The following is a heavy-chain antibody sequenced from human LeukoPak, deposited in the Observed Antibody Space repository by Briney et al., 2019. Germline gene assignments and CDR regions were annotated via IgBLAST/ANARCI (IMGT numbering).Heavy chain of an antibody. Sequence: PGRSLRLSCAASGFTFSSYAMHWVRQAPGKGLEWVAVISYDGSNKYYADSVKGRFTISRDNSKNTLYLQMNSLRAEDTAVYYCILGYCSSTSCPLGYWGQGTLVTVSS. J-gene: IGHJ4*02. CDR2: ISYDGSNK. V-gene: IGHV3-30-3*01. CDR1: GFTFSSYA. CDR3: ILGYCSSTSCPLGY. D-gene: IGHD2-2*01.